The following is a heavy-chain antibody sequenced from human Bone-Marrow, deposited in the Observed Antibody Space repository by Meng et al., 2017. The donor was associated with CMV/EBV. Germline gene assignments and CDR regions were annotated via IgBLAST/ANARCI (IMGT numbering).Heavy chain of an antibody. D-gene: IGHD3-3*01. CDR1: GFTFSSYS. Sequence: GESLKISCAASGFTFSSYSMNWVRQAPGKGLEWVSYISSSSSTIYYADSVKGRFTISRDNAKNSLHLQMNSLRAEDTAVYYCANLGRYYDFWSGYPYYYYGMDVWGQGTTVTVSS. CDR2: ISSSSSTI. J-gene: IGHJ6*02. V-gene: IGHV3-48*04. CDR3: ANLGRYYDFWSGYPYYYYGMDV.